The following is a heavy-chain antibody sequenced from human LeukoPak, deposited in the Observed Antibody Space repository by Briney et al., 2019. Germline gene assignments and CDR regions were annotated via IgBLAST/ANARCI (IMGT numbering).Heavy chain of an antibody. CDR1: GFTFSSYS. CDR3: AIGGWIDAFDI. Sequence: GGSLRLSCAASGFTFSSYSMNWVRQAPGKGLEWVSSISSSSSYIYYADSVKGRFTISRDNAKNSLYLQMNSLRAEDTAVYYCAIGGWIDAFDIWGQGTMVTVSS. D-gene: IGHD6-19*01. J-gene: IGHJ3*02. V-gene: IGHV3-21*01. CDR2: ISSSSSYI.